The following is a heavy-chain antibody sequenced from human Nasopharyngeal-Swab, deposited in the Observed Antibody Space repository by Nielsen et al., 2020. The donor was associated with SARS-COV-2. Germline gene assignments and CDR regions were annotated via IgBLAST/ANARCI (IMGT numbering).Heavy chain of an antibody. CDR3: AREPLRTHWFDP. Sequence: SVKVSCKASGGTFSSYAISWVRQAPGQGLEWMRGIIPIFGTANYAQKFQGRVTITADESTSTAYMELSSLRSEDTAVYYCAREPLRTHWFDPWGQGTLVTVSS. CDR2: IIPIFGTA. D-gene: IGHD4-17*01. CDR1: GGTFSSYA. J-gene: IGHJ5*02. V-gene: IGHV1-69*13.